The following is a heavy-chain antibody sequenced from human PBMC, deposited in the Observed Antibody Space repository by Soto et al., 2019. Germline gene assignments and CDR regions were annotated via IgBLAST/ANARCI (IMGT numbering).Heavy chain of an antibody. CDR1: GYTFTSYC. V-gene: IGHV1-18*01. D-gene: IGHD5-18*01. J-gene: IGHJ4*02. CDR2: INPFDGSR. CDR3: SRVDPGETSPFDH. Sequence: ASVKVSCKASGYTFTSYCISWVRQAPGQGLEWMGWINPFDGSRMFAQSFQGRVTFTRDTSTSTVYMELSGLRSDDTAVYYCSRVDPGETSPFDHWGQGTLVTSPQ.